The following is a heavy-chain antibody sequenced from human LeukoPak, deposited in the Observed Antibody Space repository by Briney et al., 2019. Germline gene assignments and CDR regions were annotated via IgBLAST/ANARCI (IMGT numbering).Heavy chain of an antibody. CDR2: IKQDGSEK. CDR3: AREAYGGNIDY. V-gene: IGHV3-7*01. J-gene: IGHJ4*02. D-gene: IGHD4-23*01. Sequence: PGGSLRLSCAASGFTFSNYWMSWVRQAAGKGLEWVANIKQDGSEKDYVDSVKGRFTISRDNAKNSLYLQMNSLRVEDTAVYYCAREAYGGNIDYWGQGTLVTVSS. CDR1: GFTFSNYW.